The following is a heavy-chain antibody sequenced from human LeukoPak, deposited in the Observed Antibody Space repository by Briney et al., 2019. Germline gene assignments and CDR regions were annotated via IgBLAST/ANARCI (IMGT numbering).Heavy chain of an antibody. J-gene: IGHJ4*02. Sequence: SQTLSLTCAISGDSVSSNSAAWNWIRQSPSRGPEWLGRTCYRSKWYNDYAVSVKSRITINPDTSKNQFSLQLNSVTPEDTAVYYCARYSSGWYDPFDYFDYWGQGTLVTVSS. CDR3: ARYSSGWYDPFDYFDY. D-gene: IGHD6-19*01. CDR1: GDSVSSNSAA. V-gene: IGHV6-1*01. CDR2: TCYRSKWYN.